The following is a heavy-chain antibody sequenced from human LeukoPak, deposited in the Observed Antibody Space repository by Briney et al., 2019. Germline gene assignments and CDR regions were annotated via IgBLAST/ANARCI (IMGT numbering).Heavy chain of an antibody. V-gene: IGHV3-23*01. Sequence: GGSLRLSCAASGFNFANHAMSWVRQTPGKGLEWVSAISGGGDITYYADSVKGRFTISRDSSKNTLYLQMNSLRAEDTAIYYCAKSGLSISAARQLDYWGQGSLVTVSS. J-gene: IGHJ4*02. CDR1: GFNFANHA. D-gene: IGHD6-13*01. CDR3: AKSGLSISAARQLDY. CDR2: ISGGGDIT.